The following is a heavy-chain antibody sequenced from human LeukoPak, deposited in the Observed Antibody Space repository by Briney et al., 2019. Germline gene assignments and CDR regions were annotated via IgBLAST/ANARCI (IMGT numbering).Heavy chain of an antibody. CDR1: GYTFTGYY. Sequence: GASVKVSCKASGYTFTGYYMHWVRQAPGQGLEWMGIINPSGGSTSYAQKFQGRVTMTRDMSTSTVYMELSSLRSEDTAVYYCARPAEGGDWTYYFDYWGQGTLVTVSS. V-gene: IGHV1-46*01. CDR3: ARPAEGGDWTYYFDY. CDR2: INPSGGST. D-gene: IGHD2-21*02. J-gene: IGHJ4*02.